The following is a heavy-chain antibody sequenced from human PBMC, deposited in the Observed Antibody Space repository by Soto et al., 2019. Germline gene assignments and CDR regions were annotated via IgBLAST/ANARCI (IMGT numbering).Heavy chain of an antibody. D-gene: IGHD2-15*01. CDR3: ARWGCSGSNCNLNQRSFDL. V-gene: IGHV3-33*03. CDR2: IWYDGSNK. CDR1: GFIFNEYG. J-gene: IGHJ4*02. Sequence: PGESLKISCAASGFIFNEYGMHWVRQAPGKGLEWVAVIWYDGSNKYYADSVKGRFTFSRDNSKNTMSLQMNSLRVEDTAVYYCARWGCSGSNCNLNQRSFDLWGQGTLVTVS.